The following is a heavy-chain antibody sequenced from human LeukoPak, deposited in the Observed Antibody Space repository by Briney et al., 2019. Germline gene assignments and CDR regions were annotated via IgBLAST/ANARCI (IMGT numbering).Heavy chain of an antibody. CDR1: SGSIFSSNW. CDR2: IFHSGST. V-gene: IGHV4-4*02. D-gene: IGHD3-22*01. Sequence: SSGTLSLTCAVSSGSIFSSNWWSWVRQPPGKGLEWIGQIFHSGSTSYSPSLKSQVTISVDTSKNQFSLRLSSVTAADTAVYYCARFLNPGSSAYYYDYYMDVWGKGTTVTISS. J-gene: IGHJ6*03. CDR3: ARFLNPGSSAYYYDYYMDV.